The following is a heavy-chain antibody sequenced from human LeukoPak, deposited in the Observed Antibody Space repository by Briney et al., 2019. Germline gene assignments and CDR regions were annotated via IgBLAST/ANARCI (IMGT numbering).Heavy chain of an antibody. CDR2: ISSSSSYI. J-gene: IGHJ6*03. Sequence: RSGGSLRLSCAASGFTFSSYSMNWVRQAPGKGLEWVSSISSSSSYIYYADSVKGRFTISRDNAKNSLYLQMNSLRAEDTAVYYCARDRYSSSWYGYYYYYYYMDVWGKGTTVTVSS. D-gene: IGHD6-13*01. CDR1: GFTFSSYS. CDR3: ARDRYSSSWYGYYYYYYYMDV. V-gene: IGHV3-21*01.